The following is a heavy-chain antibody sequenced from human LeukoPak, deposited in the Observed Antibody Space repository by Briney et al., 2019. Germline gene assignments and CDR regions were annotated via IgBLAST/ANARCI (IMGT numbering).Heavy chain of an antibody. D-gene: IGHD3-10*01. CDR1: GGSISNENW. CDR2: IYHSGST. Sequence: PSETLSLTCAVSGGSISNENWWGWVRQPPGEGLEWIGEIYHSGSTNYIPSLKSRITISVDKSKNQFSLKLTSVTAADTAVYYCARTAVLWFGDVPGEFDYWGQGTLVTVSS. J-gene: IGHJ4*02. V-gene: IGHV4-4*02. CDR3: ARTAVLWFGDVPGEFDY.